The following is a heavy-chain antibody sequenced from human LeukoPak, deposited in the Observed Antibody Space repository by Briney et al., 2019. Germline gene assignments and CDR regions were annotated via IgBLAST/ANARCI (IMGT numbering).Heavy chain of an antibody. J-gene: IGHJ4*02. CDR3: ARSRRSWSTFDY. D-gene: IGHD6-13*01. CDR2: IYYSGST. CDR1: GGSISSSSYY. Sequence: SETLSLTCTVSGGSISSSSYYWGWIRQPPGKGLEWIGSIYYSGSTYYNPSLKSRVTISVDTSKNQFSLKLSSVTAADTAVYYCARSRRSWSTFDYWGQGTLVTVSS. V-gene: IGHV4-39*07.